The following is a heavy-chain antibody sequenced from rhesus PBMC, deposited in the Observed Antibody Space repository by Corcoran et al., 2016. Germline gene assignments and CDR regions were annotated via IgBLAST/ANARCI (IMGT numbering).Heavy chain of an antibody. J-gene: IGHJ5-2*02. CDR3: ARGAAAGLNSLDV. CDR2: IIPLVRVT. CDR1: GYTIGSSD. D-gene: IGHD6-13*01. Sequence: QVQLLQAGAEVKKPGAPVRVYCKTSGYTIGSSDLSWGRTSPGQGLEWSGVIIPLVRVTNYAEKLQGRVTITADTSTSTAYMELSSLRSEDTAVYYCARGAAAGLNSLDVWGRGVLVTVSS. V-gene: IGHV1-198*02.